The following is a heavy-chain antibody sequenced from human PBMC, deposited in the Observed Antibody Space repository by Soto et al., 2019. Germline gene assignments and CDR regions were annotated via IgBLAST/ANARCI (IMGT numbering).Heavy chain of an antibody. Sequence: EVQLVESGGGLVQPGGSLGLSCVASGFTFNSYWMHWVRLAPGKGLVWVSHINSDGSDTTYADSVKGRFTISRDNAKNTLYRQMNNLRAEDTAVYFCTRDQPGIGIDYWGQGTLVTVSS. V-gene: IGHV3-74*01. CDR1: GFTFNSYW. CDR3: TRDQPGIGIDY. D-gene: IGHD1-1*01. CDR2: INSDGSDT. J-gene: IGHJ4*02.